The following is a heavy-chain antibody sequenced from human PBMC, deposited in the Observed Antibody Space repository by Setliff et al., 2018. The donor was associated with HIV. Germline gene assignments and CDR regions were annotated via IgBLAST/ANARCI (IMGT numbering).Heavy chain of an antibody. V-gene: IGHV1-46*01. Sequence: ASVKVSCKASGYTFTSYYMHWVRQAPGQGLEWMGIINPSGGSTSYAQKFQGRVTMTRDRSTSTVYMELSSLRSEDTAVYYCARDRNVVVVAAYAFDIWGQGTMVTVSS. D-gene: IGHD2-15*01. CDR2: INPSGGST. CDR3: ARDRNVVVVAAYAFDI. CDR1: GYTFTSYY. J-gene: IGHJ3*02.